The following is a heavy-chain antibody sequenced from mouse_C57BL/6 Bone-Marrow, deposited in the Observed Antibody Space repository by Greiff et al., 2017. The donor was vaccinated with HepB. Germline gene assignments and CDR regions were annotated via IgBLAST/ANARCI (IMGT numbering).Heavy chain of an antibody. V-gene: IGHV1-81*01. CDR2: IYPRSGNT. CDR1: GYTFTSYG. CDR3: ARFYS. Sequence: VKLVESGAELARPGASVKLSCKASGYTFTSYGISWVKQRTGQGLEWIGEIYPRSGNTYYNEKFKGKATLTADKSSSTAYMELRSLTSEDSAVYFCARFYSWGQGTTLTVSS. J-gene: IGHJ2*01. D-gene: IGHD2-3*01.